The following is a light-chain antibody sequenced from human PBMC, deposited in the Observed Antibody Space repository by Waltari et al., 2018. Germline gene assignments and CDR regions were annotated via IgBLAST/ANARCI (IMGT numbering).Light chain of an antibody. CDR3: QQSYRTPYT. J-gene: IGKJ2*01. CDR2: DAS. Sequence: IQMTQSPSTLSASVGDRVTITCRAIQTISTWLAWYQHKPGQAPKLLIYDASTIQSGVPSRFSGSGSGTEFSLTISSLQPEDFASYYCQQSYRTPYTFGQGTKLESK. V-gene: IGKV1-5*01. CDR1: QTISTW.